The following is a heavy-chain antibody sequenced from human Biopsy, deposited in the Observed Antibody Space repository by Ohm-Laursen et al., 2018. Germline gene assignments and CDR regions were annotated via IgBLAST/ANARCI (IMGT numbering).Heavy chain of an antibody. CDR1: GGTFSNYG. J-gene: IGHJ1*01. D-gene: IGHD5-24*01. CDR3: AAKLTGYFHH. Sequence: ASVKVSCKVPGGTFSNYGVNWVRQAPGQGLEWLGGNIPILGTGNYAQKFQDRVTVAADTSTSTATMELRSLRSDDTAVYYCAAKLTGYFHHWGQGTLVIVSS. CDR2: NIPILGTG. V-gene: IGHV1-69*06.